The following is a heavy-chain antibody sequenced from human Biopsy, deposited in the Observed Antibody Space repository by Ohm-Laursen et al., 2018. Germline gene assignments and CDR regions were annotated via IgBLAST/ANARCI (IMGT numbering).Heavy chain of an antibody. CDR1: GFTFYDPV. CDR2: VSLDGGSE. D-gene: IGHD3-3*01. J-gene: IGHJ4*02. V-gene: IGHV3-9*01. CDR3: VRGYSSSWSGYLDH. Sequence: SSPRLSCSAPGFTFYDPVLPWGPQTPGEGLEGVPGVSLDGGSEGYADSVKGRFTISRDNAKNSLFLQMNSLTTEDTALYYCVRGYSSSWSGYLDHWGQGTLVTVSS.